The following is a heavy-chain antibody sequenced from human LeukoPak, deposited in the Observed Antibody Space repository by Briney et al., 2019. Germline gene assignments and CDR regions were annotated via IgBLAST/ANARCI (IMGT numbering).Heavy chain of an antibody. V-gene: IGHV1-18*01. Sequence: GASVKVSCKASGYTFTSYGISWVRQAPGQGLEWMGWISAYNGNTNYAQKLQGRVTMTRNTSISTAYMELSSLRSEDTAVYYCARGQVFCSSTRCPRWFDPWGQGTPVTVSS. CDR3: ARGQVFCSSTRCPRWFDP. CDR1: GYTFTSYG. CDR2: ISAYNGNT. D-gene: IGHD2-2*01. J-gene: IGHJ5*02.